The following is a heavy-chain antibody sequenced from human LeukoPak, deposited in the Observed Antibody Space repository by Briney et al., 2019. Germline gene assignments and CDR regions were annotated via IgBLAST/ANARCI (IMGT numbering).Heavy chain of an antibody. V-gene: IGHV4-31*03. CDR2: IYYSGST. Sequence: SETLSLTCTVSGGSISSGGYYWSWIRQHPGTGQEWFGYIYYSGSTYYNPSLKSRVTISVDTSKNQFSLKLSSVTAADTAVYYCARGRLRSAFDIWGQGTMVTVSS. CDR1: GGSISSGGYY. D-gene: IGHD3-10*02. CDR3: ARGRLRSAFDI. J-gene: IGHJ3*02.